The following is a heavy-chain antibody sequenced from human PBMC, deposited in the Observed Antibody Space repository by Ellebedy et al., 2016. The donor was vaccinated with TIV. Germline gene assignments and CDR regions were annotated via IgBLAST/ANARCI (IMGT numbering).Heavy chain of an antibody. CDR1: GASISSYY. Sequence: MPSETLSLTCTVSGASISSYYWSWIRQPPGKGLEWIGYIYYNGNANYNSSLKSRVNMSVDTSKNQFSLKLSSVTAADTAVYYCASGYSSGWLDYWGQGTLVTVSS. V-gene: IGHV4-59*12. CDR3: ASGYSSGWLDY. D-gene: IGHD6-19*01. J-gene: IGHJ4*02. CDR2: IYYNGNA.